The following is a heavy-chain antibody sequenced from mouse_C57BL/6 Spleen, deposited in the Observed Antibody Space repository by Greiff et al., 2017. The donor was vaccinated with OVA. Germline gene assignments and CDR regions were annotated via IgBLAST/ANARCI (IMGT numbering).Heavy chain of an antibody. V-gene: IGHV10-3*01. CDR3: VRSGFNGYSFDY. D-gene: IGHD2-2*01. Sequence: EVQGVESGGGLVQPKGSLKLSCAASGFTFNTYAMHWVRQAPGKGLEWVARISSKSSNYATYYAVYGKDRLTTSRYYSQSLLYLKMINLKTEDTAVYSCVRSGFNGYSFDYWGQGTTLTVSS. CDR2: ISSKSSNYAT. J-gene: IGHJ2*01. CDR1: GFTFNTYA.